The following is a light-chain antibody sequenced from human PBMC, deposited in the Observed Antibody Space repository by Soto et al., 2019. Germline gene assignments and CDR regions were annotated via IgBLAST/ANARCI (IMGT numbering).Light chain of an antibody. J-gene: IGKJ2*01. CDR3: QQYNKWPGT. V-gene: IGKV3-15*01. CDR2: GAS. Sequence: EIVMTQSPATLSVSPGERATLSCRASQTISSDLAWYQQTPGQAPRLLVYGASSRATGVPARFSGSGSGIEFTLTISSLQSEDLAVYYCQQYNKWPGTFGQGTKVEIK. CDR1: QTISSD.